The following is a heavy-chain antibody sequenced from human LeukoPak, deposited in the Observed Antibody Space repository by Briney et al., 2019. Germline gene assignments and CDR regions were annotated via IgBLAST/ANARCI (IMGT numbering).Heavy chain of an antibody. D-gene: IGHD6-19*01. CDR3: AKGSDIAVAKFDY. CDR2: ISISGAST. CDR1: GFTFSSYA. J-gene: IGHJ4*02. Sequence: GGSLRLTCAASGFTFSSYAMSWVRQAPGKGLEWVSSISISGASTYYADSVKGRFTISRDNSMNTLYLQMNSLRAEDTAVYYCAKGSDIAVAKFDYWGQGTLVTVSS. V-gene: IGHV3-23*01.